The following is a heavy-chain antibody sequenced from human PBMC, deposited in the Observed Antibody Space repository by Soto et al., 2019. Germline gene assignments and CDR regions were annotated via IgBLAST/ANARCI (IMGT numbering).Heavy chain of an antibody. Sequence: EVQLVESGGGLVQPGGSLRLSCAASGFTFSSYSMNWVRQAPGKGLEWVSYISSSSSTIYYADSVKGRFTISRDNAKNSLYMQMNRLRDEDTAVYYCAREVGSLNWFDPWGQGTLFTVSS. CDR1: GFTFSSYS. CDR3: AREVGSLNWFDP. J-gene: IGHJ5*02. D-gene: IGHD1-26*01. CDR2: ISSSSSTI. V-gene: IGHV3-48*02.